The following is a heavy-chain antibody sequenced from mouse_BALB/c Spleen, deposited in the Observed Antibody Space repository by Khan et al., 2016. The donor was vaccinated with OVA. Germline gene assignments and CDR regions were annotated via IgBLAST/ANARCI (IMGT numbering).Heavy chain of an antibody. CDR2: LDPYYGGA. D-gene: IGHD2-10*02. CDR1: GYSFTGYN. J-gene: IGHJ2*01. CDR3: TRGYGNYVRYYFDY. V-gene: IGHV1-39*01. Sequence: VQLQQSGPELEKPGASVKISCKASGYSFTGYNMNWVKQSNGKSLEWIGNLDPYYGGATYNQKFKGKATLTVDKSSSTAYMQLKSLTSEDSVVYYCTRGYGNYVRYYFDYWGQGTTLTVSS.